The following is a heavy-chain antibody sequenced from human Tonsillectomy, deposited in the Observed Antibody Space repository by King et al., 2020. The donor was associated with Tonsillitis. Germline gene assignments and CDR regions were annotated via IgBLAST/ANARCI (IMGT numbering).Heavy chain of an antibody. Sequence: VQLVESGGGLVQPGGSLRLSCAASGLTFSSYDMHWVRQGTGKGLEWVSGIGTAGDTYYPGSVKGRFTISRENAKNSLYLQMNSLSAGDTAVYYCARASVSWDAFDIWGRGTMVTVSS. J-gene: IGHJ3*02. V-gene: IGHV3-13*04. CDR1: GLTFSSYD. CDR2: IGTAGDT. CDR3: ARASVSWDAFDI. D-gene: IGHD2-8*01.